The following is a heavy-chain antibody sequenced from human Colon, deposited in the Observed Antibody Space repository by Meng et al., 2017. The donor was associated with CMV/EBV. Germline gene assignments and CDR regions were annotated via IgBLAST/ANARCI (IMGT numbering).Heavy chain of an antibody. CDR2: VYYSGTT. CDR1: GGSIRGGGYY. V-gene: IGHV4-31*03. J-gene: IGHJ5*02. CDR3: ARDRGCRSATCPHPGSWFDP. D-gene: IGHD2-2*01. Sequence: LRLSCTVSGGSIRGGGYYWSWIRQQSGKGLEWIGFVYYSGTTYYNPSLKSRVSISVDTSNNHFSLKLTSVTAADTAVYFCARDRGCRSATCPHPGSWFDPWGQGILVTVSS.